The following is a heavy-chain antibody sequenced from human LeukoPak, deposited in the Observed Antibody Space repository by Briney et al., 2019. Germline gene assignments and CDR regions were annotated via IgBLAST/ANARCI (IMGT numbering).Heavy chain of an antibody. D-gene: IGHD1-1*01. Sequence: ASVKASCKASGYTFTSYGISWVRQAPGQGLEWMGWISAYNGNTNYAQKLQGRVTMTTDTSTSTAYMELRSLRSDDTAVYYCARDRAGTTGNWFDPWGQGTLVTVSS. J-gene: IGHJ5*02. CDR1: GYTFTSYG. V-gene: IGHV1-18*04. CDR3: ARDRAGTTGNWFDP. CDR2: ISAYNGNT.